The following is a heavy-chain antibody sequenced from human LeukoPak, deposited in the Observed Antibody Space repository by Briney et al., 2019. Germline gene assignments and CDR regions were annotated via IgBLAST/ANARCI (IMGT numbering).Heavy chain of an antibody. Sequence: PGGSLRLSCAASGFTFSSYWMNWARQAPGKGLEWVSSISSSSSYIYYADSVKGRFTISRDNAKNSLYLQMNSLRDEDTAVYYCARVGGYGMATKPDDYWGQGTLVTVSS. CDR1: GFTFSSYW. CDR2: ISSSSSYI. D-gene: IGHD5-24*01. V-gene: IGHV3-21*01. CDR3: ARVGGYGMATKPDDY. J-gene: IGHJ4*02.